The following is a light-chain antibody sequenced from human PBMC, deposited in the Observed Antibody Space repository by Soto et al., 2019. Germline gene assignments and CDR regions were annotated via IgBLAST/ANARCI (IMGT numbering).Light chain of an antibody. Sequence: IQLTQSPSSLSASIGDRVTITCQASQDINNFLNWYHQRPGKAPRLLIYEGSNLETGVPSRFSGGGSGTDFTLTISSLQAEDVGTYFCQHYYNLIITFGGGTKVDLK. CDR3: QHYYNLIIT. V-gene: IGKV1-33*01. CDR1: QDINNF. CDR2: EGS. J-gene: IGKJ4*01.